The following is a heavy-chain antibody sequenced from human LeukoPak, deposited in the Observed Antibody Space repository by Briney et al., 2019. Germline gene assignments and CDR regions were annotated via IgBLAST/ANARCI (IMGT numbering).Heavy chain of an antibody. CDR3: ARRRTSCYRP. J-gene: IGHJ5*02. V-gene: IGHV4-39*07. D-gene: IGHD2-2*01. Sequence: PSETLSLTCTVSGGSISSSSYYWGWIRQPPGKGLEWIGSIYYSGSTNYNPSLKSRVTISVDTSKNQFSLKLSSVTAADTAVYYCARRRTSCYRPWGQGTLVTVSS. CDR2: IYYSGST. CDR1: GGSISSSSYY.